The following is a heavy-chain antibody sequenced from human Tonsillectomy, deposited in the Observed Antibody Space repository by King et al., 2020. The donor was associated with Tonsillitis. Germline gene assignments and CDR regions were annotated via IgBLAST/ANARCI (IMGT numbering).Heavy chain of an antibody. V-gene: IGHV5-51*03. CDR2: IYPGDSDT. CDR1: GYNFTSYW. D-gene: IGHD2-15*01. J-gene: IGHJ6*03. CDR3: ARRGGSYYSVYYYYYMDV. Sequence: QLVQSGVEVKKPGESLKISCKGSGYNFTSYWIGWVRQMPGKGLEWMGIIYPGDSDTTYSPSFEGQVTISVDKSTSTAYLQWSGLKASDTAMYFCARRGGSYYSVYYYYYMDVWGKGTTVTVSS.